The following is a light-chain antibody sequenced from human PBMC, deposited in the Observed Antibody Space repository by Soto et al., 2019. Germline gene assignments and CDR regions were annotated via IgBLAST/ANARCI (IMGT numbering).Light chain of an antibody. CDR1: QGIGDT. V-gene: IGKV3D-15*02. J-gene: IGKJ5*01. Sequence: EVVMTQSPATLSVSPGEGVTLSCRASQGIGDTLAWYQHKPGQAPRLLIYGASTRATGIPDRFSGSGSGTDFTLTISRVEPEDFALYYCQQYDNSPITFGQGTRLEIK. CDR3: QQYDNSPIT. CDR2: GAS.